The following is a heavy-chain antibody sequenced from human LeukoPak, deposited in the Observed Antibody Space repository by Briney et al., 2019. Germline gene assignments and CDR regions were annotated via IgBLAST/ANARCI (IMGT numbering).Heavy chain of an antibody. D-gene: IGHD1-7*01. CDR3: ARVELSFDAFDI. J-gene: IGHJ3*02. CDR2: IYHSGST. Sequence: SETLSLTCAVSGGSISSGGYSWSWIRQPPGKGLEWIGYIYHSGSTYYNPSLKSRVTISVDRSKNQFSLKLSSVTAADTAVYYCARVELSFDAFDIWGQGTMVTVSS. V-gene: IGHV4-30-2*01. CDR1: GGSISSGGYS.